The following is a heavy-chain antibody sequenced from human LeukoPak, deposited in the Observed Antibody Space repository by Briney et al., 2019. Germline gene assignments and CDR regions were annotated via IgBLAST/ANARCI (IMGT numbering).Heavy chain of an antibody. CDR2: ISNSGNTK. J-gene: IGHJ4*02. CDR1: GFTSSDSY. D-gene: IGHD6-6*01. CDR3: VRDKVNLEY. V-gene: IGHV3-11*04. Sequence: GGSLRLSCAASGFTSSDSYMSWIRQAPGKGLEWVLCISNSGNTKYYADSVKGRFTVSRDNAKNSLYLQMNSLRAEDTAVYYCVRDKVNLEYWGQGTLVTVSS.